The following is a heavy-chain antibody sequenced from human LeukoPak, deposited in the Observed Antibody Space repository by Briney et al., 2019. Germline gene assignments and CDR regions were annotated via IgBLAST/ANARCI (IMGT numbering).Heavy chain of an antibody. Sequence: SETLSLTCTVSGGSISSYYWSWIRQPAGEGLEWIGYIYYSGSTNYNPSLKSRVTISVDTSKNQFSLKLSSVTAADTAVYYCARFQSGYPYDYWGQGTLVTVSS. CDR3: ARFQSGYPYDY. D-gene: IGHD3-3*01. V-gene: IGHV4-59*01. CDR1: GGSISSYY. CDR2: IYYSGST. J-gene: IGHJ4*02.